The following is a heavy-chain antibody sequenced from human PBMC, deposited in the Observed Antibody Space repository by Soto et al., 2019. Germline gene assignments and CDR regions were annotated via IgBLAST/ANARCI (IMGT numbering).Heavy chain of an antibody. V-gene: IGHV4-61*01. J-gene: IGHJ4*02. CDR1: GAPVSSGSYD. CDR3: ARDHDFWSGDRFEY. CDR2: IYYSGST. D-gene: IGHD3-3*01. Sequence: EHLSLTATVSGAPVSSGSYDWSWIRQPPGKGREWIGYIYYSGSTNYNPSLKSRVTISVDTSKNQFSRKLTSVTAADTAVYYCARDHDFWSGDRFEYWGQGTLVTGS.